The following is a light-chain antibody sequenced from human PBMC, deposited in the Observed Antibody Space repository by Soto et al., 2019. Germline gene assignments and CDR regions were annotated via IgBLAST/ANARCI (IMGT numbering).Light chain of an antibody. V-gene: IGLV2-14*01. CDR3: SSFTSTSTQV. CDR2: EVT. CDR1: SGDVGAYNY. J-gene: IGLJ2*01. Sequence: QSVLTQSPSASASPGQSVTISCTGSSGDVGAYNYVSWYQQLPGKVPKLMIYEVTNRPSGVSNRFSGSKSGNTASLTISGLQAEDEADYYCSSFTSTSTQVFGGGTKVTVL.